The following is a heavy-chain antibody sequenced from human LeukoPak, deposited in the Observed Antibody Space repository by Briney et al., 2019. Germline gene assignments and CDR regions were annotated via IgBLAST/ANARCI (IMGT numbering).Heavy chain of an antibody. D-gene: IGHD3-10*01. CDR3: ARGTYYYGSGSYRLDY. CDR1: GGSFSGYN. J-gene: IGHJ4*02. V-gene: IGHV4-34*01. Sequence: SETLSLTCAVYGGSFSGYNWSWIRQPPGKGLEWIGEINHSGSTNYNPSLKSRVTISVDTSKNQFSLKLSSVTAADTAVYYCARGTYYYGSGSYRLDYWGQGTLVTVSS. CDR2: INHSGST.